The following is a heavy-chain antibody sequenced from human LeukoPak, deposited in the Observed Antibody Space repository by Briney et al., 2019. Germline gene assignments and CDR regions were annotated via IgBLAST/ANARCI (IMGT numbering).Heavy chain of an antibody. D-gene: IGHD5-24*01. CDR2: IYSGGST. CDR1: GFTVSSNY. CDR3: ARDVRDGYKDY. V-gene: IGHV3-66*01. Sequence: GGSLRLSCATSGFTVSSNYMSWVRQAPGKGLEWVSVIYSGGSTYYADSVKGRFTISRDNSKNTLYLQMNSLRAEDTAVYYCARDVRDGYKDYWGQGTLVTVSS. J-gene: IGHJ4*02.